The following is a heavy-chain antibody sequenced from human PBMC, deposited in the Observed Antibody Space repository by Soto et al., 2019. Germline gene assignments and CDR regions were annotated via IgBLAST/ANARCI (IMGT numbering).Heavy chain of an antibody. Sequence: EVQLLESGGGLVQPGGSLRLSCAASGFTFSTYAMSWVRQAPGKGLEWVSGINGTGDETWYADSVKGRFTIFRDNSKNTLWLQMNSLRADDTATYYCAKDYLGANVMFVLWGQGTLVTVSS. J-gene: IGHJ4*02. V-gene: IGHV3-23*01. CDR2: INGTGDET. CDR3: AKDYLGANVMFVL. D-gene: IGHD1-26*01. CDR1: GFTFSTYA.